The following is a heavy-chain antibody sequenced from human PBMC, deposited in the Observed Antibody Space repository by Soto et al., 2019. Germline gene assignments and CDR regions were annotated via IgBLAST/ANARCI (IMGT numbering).Heavy chain of an antibody. D-gene: IGHD7-27*01. CDR1: GETLRSHY. CDR2: ISYSGST. CDR3: SRVLWGRTTPRDDVVDS. J-gene: IGHJ3*02. V-gene: IGHV4-59*11. Sequence: PXTLALTCLVSGETLRSHYWSWIRQAQRKGLEWIGYISYSGSTTYSPSLQSRVTISVDTSTNQFSLKLSSVTAADTAVYYWSRVLWGRTTPRDDVVDSWGQGTMVTVSS.